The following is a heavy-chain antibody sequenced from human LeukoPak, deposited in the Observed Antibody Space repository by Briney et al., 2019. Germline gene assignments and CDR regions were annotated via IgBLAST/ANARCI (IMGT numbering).Heavy chain of an antibody. V-gene: IGHV4-59*01. CDR3: ARVDDSSGYYSGYNWFDP. D-gene: IGHD3-22*01. CDR2: IYYSGST. J-gene: IGHJ5*02. Sequence: PSETLSLTCTVSGGSISSYYWNWIRQPPGKGLEWIGYIYYSGSTNYNPSLKSRVTISVDTSKNQFSLKLSSVTAADTAVYYCARVDDSSGYYSGYNWFDPWGQGTLVTVSS. CDR1: GGSISSYY.